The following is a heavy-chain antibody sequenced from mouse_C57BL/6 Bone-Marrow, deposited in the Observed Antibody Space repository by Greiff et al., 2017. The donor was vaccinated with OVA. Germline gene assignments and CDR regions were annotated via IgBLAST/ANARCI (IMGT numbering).Heavy chain of an antibody. CDR2: IDPEDGDT. CDR1: GFNFKDYY. Sequence: EVHLVESGAELVRPGASVKLSCTASGFNFKDYYMHWVKQRPEQGLAWIGRIDPEDGDTEYAPKFKGKATMTADTSSNTAYLQLSSLTSEDTAVYDCTTDFYYNSGSSYLYAIDYWGQGTSVTVSS. J-gene: IGHJ4*01. D-gene: IGHD1-1*01. V-gene: IGHV14-1*01. CDR3: TTDFYYNSGSSYLYAIDY.